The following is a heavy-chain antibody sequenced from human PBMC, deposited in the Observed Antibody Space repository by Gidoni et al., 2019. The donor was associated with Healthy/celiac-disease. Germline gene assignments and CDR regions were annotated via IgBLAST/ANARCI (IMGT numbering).Heavy chain of an antibody. CDR3: ARLSPYSGYVQTGWFDP. J-gene: IGHJ5*02. Sequence: QLQLQESGPGLVKPSETLSLPFTVSGGSISSSSYYWGWIRQPPGKGLEWIGSIYYSGSTYYNPSLKSRVTISVDTSKNQFSLKLSSVTAADTAVYYCARLSPYSGYVQTGWFDPWGQGTLVTVSS. D-gene: IGHD5-12*01. CDR2: IYYSGST. CDR1: GGSISSSSYY. V-gene: IGHV4-39*01.